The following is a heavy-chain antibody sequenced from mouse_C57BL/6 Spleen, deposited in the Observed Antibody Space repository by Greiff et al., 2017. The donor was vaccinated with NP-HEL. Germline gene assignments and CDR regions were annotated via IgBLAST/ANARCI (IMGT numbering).Heavy chain of an antibody. Sequence: VQLQQPGAELVMPGASVKLSCKASGYTFTSYWMHWVKQRPGQGLKWIGEIDPSDSYTNYNQKFKGKSTLTVDKSSSTAYMQLSSLTSEDSAVYYCARRAYYSNYPHWYFDVWGTGTTVTVSS. D-gene: IGHD2-5*01. CDR2: IDPSDSYT. J-gene: IGHJ1*03. V-gene: IGHV1-69*01. CDR1: GYTFTSYW. CDR3: ARRAYYSNYPHWYFDV.